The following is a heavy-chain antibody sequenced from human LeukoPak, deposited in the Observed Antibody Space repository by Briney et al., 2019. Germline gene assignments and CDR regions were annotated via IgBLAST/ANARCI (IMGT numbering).Heavy chain of an antibody. CDR1: GYIFANYW. V-gene: IGHV5-51*01. J-gene: IGHJ3*02. Sequence: GESLKISCQGSGYIFANYWIAWVRQMPGRGLEWMGVVYPGPDSDTRYSPSFQGRVTVSADKSISTAYLQWTSLDASDTAIYYCARNHYFGAGTYYNLFDAVDIWGQGTMVTVSS. D-gene: IGHD3-10*01. CDR3: ARNHYFGAGTYYNLFDAVDI. CDR2: VYPGPDSDT.